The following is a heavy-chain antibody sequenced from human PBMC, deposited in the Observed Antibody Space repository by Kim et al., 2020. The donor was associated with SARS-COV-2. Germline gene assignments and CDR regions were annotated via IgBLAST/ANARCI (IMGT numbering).Heavy chain of an antibody. D-gene: IGHD2-15*01. V-gene: IGHV4-34*01. CDR1: GGSLSGYY. CDR2: INHSGST. CDR3: ARGGDCSGGSCYVDY. Sequence: SETLSLTCAVYGGSLSGYYWSWIRQPPGKGLEWIGEINHSGSTNYNPSLKSRVTISVDTSKNQFSLKLSSVTAADTAVYYCARGGDCSGGSCYVDYWGQGTLVTVSS. J-gene: IGHJ4*02.